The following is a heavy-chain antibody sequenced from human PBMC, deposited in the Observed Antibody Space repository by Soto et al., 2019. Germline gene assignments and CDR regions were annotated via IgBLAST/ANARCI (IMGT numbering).Heavy chain of an antibody. J-gene: IGHJ4*02. Sequence: QVQLQQWGAGLLKPSETLSLTCAVYGGSFSGFYWSWIRQPPGKGLEWIGQINHIGNTNSNPSLESRVTISLDMSKHQFALKLTSVTAADTAVYYCASTHTAILWSPTSYVDYWGQGTLVTVSS. CDR1: GGSFSGFY. CDR3: ASTHTAILWSPTSYVDY. V-gene: IGHV4-34*01. CDR2: INHIGNT. D-gene: IGHD2-21*01.